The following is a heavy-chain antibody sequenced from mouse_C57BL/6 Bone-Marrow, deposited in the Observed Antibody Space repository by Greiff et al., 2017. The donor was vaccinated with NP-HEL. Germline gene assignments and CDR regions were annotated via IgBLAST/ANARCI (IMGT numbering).Heavy chain of an antibody. CDR3: TPIYYDYDGFAY. CDR1: GFNIKDDY. J-gene: IGHJ3*01. V-gene: IGHV14-4*01. D-gene: IGHD2-4*01. Sequence: VQLKESGAELVRPGASVKLSCTASGFNIKDDYMHWVKQRPEQGLEWIGWIDPENGDTEYASKFQGKATITADTSSNTAYLQLSSLTSEDTAVYYCTPIYYDYDGFAYWGQGTLVTVSA. CDR2: IDPENGDT.